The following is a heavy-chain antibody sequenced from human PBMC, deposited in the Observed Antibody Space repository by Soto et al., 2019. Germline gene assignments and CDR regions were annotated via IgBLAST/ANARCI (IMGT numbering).Heavy chain of an antibody. CDR1: GFTFSSYG. CDR3: SKDLVSYYNLTEC. Sequence: QVQLVESGGGVVQPGRSLRLSCAASGFTFSSYGMHWVRQAPGKGLEWVAVISNDGNNRHYVDSVKGRFTISRDNAKNTMYLQMNSLRAEDTAVYYCSKDLVSYYNLTECWGQGTLVTVSS. J-gene: IGHJ4*02. D-gene: IGHD3-10*01. CDR2: ISNDGNNR. V-gene: IGHV3-30*18.